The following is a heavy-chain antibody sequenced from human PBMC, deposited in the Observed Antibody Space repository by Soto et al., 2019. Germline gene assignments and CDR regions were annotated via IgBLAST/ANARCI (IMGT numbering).Heavy chain of an antibody. CDR3: ASLEDMTAVSTYGDY. CDR1: GFTLCIYE. V-gene: IGHV3-48*03. J-gene: IGHJ4*02. D-gene: IGHD4-4*01. Sequence: LRVSCAASGFTLCIYEMYRVRQAPGPGLEGVSYMSSSGSTIYYADSVKGRFTISRDNAKNTLYLQMNSLRAEDTAVYYCASLEDMTAVSTYGDYWGQGTLVTVSS. CDR2: MSSSGSTI.